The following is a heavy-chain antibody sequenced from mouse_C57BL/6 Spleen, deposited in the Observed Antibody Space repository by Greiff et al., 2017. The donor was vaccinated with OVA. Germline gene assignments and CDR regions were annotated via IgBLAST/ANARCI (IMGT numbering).Heavy chain of an antibody. CDR2: IDPNSGGT. CDR1: GYTFTSYW. V-gene: IGHV1-72*01. J-gene: IGHJ1*03. D-gene: IGHD1-1*01. Sequence: QVQLKQSGAELVKPGASVKLSCKASGYTFTSYWMHWVKQRPGRGLEWIGRIDPNSGGTKYNEKFKSKATLTVDKPSSTAYMQLSSLTSEDSAVYYCARPTTTVVAHWYFDVWGTGTTVTVSS. CDR3: ARPTTTVVAHWYFDV.